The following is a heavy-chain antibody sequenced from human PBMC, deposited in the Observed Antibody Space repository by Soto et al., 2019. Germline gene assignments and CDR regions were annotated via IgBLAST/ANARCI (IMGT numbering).Heavy chain of an antibody. V-gene: IGHV3-23*01. Sequence: GCLLPSCAASGFTFSDYAMAWVRQAPGKGLEWVSTISGGSSVTYYGDSVKGRFTISRDNAKKTLFLQLNRLSAEDTDTYYCAKVLSKNYYYPFDFWGQGTPVTVSS. CDR2: ISGGSSVT. CDR3: AKVLSKNYYYPFDF. J-gene: IGHJ4*02. D-gene: IGHD3-10*01. CDR1: GFTFSDYA.